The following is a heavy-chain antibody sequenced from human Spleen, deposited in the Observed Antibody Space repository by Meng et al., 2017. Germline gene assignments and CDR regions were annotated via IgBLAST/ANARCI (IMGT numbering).Heavy chain of an antibody. D-gene: IGHD3-9*01. V-gene: IGHV4-31*03. J-gene: IGHJ5*02. CDR2: IFYTGSA. CDR1: GGSIRSRNHY. Sequence: QVQRRESGPGLVKPSPTLSLTCTVSGGSIRSRNHYWSWVRQYPGKGLEWIGSIFYTGSAYYNPSLKSRVYISIDTSKNQFSLKLNSVTAADTAVYYCARDRHYDVSTGYGWFDPWGQGTLVTVSS. CDR3: ARDRHYDVSTGYGWFDP.